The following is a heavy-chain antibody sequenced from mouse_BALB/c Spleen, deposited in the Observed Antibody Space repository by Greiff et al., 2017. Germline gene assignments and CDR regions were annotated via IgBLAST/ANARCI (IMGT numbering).Heavy chain of an antibody. CDR3: AREGRVRQAMDY. CDR1: GFTFSSFG. CDR2: ISSGSSTI. J-gene: IGHJ4*01. D-gene: IGHD2-14*01. V-gene: IGHV5-17*02. Sequence: EVKLMESGGGLVQPGGSRKLSCAASGFTFSSFGMHWVRQAPEKGLEWVAYISSGSSTIYYADTVKGRFTISRDNPKNTLFLQMTSLRSEDTAMYYCAREGRVRQAMDYWGQGTSVTVSS.